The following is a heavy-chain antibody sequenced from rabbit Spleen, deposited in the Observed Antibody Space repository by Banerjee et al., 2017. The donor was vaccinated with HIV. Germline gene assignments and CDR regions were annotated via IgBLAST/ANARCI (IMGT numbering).Heavy chain of an antibody. CDR3: ARDVFVVQSGDYNL. CDR1: GFSFSSSYW. CDR2: IGSSSGTT. V-gene: IGHV1S45*01. D-gene: IGHD2-1*01. J-gene: IGHJ4*01. Sequence: QQQLEESGGGLVKPEGSLTLTCTASGFSFSSSYWICWVRQAPGKGLEWIACIGSSSGTTYYASWAKGRFTVSKTSSTTVTLQMTSLTAADTATYFCARDVFVVQSGDYNLWGPGTLVTVS.